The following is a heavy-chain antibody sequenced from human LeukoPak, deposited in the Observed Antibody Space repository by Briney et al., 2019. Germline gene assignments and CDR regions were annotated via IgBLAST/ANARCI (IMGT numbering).Heavy chain of an antibody. CDR3: AELGITMIGGV. V-gene: IGHV3-48*03. J-gene: IGHJ6*04. D-gene: IGHD3-10*02. CDR1: GFTFSSYE. CDR2: ISSGGSTI. Sequence: GGSLRLSCAASGFTFSSYEMNWVRQAPRKGLEWVSYISSGGSTIYYADSVKGRFTISRDNAKNSLYLQMNSLRAEDTAVYYCAELGITMIGGVWGKGTTVTISS.